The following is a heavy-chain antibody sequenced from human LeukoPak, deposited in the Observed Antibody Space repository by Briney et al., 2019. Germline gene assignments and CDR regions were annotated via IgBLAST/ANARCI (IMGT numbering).Heavy chain of an antibody. CDR3: ARSDSGFDSGDQ. CDR1: GGSISSYY. J-gene: IGHJ4*02. V-gene: IGHV4-59*01. CDR2: IYYSGNT. D-gene: IGHD6-19*01. Sequence: SETLSLTCTVSGGSISSYYWSWIRQPPGKGLEWIGNIYYSGNTNYNPSLKSRVTISVDTSKNQFSLKLTSVTAADTAVYYCARSDSGFDSGDQWGQGTLVTVSS.